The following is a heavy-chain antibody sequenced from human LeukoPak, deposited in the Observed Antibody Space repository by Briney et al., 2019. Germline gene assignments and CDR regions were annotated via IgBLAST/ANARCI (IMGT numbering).Heavy chain of an antibody. CDR1: GYTFTSYG. V-gene: IGHV1-18*01. CDR2: ISAYNGNT. J-gene: IGHJ4*02. Sequence: GASAKVSCKASGYTFTSYGISWVRPAPGQGREWMGWISAYNGNTNYAQKLQGRVTMTTDTSTSTAYMELRSLRSDDTAVYYCARDYGPAYYDILTGYFHFDYWGQGTLVTVSS. D-gene: IGHD3-9*01. CDR3: ARDYGPAYYDILTGYFHFDY.